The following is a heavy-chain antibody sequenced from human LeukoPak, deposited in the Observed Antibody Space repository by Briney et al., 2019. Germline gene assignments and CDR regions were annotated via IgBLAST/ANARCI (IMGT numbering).Heavy chain of an antibody. V-gene: IGHV3-15*01. J-gene: IGHJ4*02. CDR2: IKSKTDGGTT. D-gene: IGHD6-13*01. CDR3: TVSGYSSSWYAFGY. Sequence: PGGSLRLSCAASGLTFSNAWMSWVRQAPGKGLEWVGRIKSKTDGGTTDYAASVKGRFTISRDDSKNTLYLQMNSLKTEDTAVYYCTVSGYSSSWYAFGYWGQGTLVTVSS. CDR1: GLTFSNAW.